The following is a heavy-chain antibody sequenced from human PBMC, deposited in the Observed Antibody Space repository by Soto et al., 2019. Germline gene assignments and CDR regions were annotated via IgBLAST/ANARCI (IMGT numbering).Heavy chain of an antibody. V-gene: IGHV1-2*02. CDR1: GYTFTGYY. Sequence: ASVKVSCKATGYTFTGYYMHWVRQAPGQGLEWMGWINPNSGGTNYAQKFQGRVTMTRDTSISTAYMELSRLRSDDTAVYYCARDQFLEWLPHDYWGQGTLVTVSS. D-gene: IGHD3-3*01. J-gene: IGHJ4*02. CDR2: INPNSGGT. CDR3: ARDQFLEWLPHDY.